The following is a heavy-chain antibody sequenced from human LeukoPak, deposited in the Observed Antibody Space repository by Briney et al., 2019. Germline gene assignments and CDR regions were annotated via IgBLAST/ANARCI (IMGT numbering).Heavy chain of an antibody. CDR3: ARGRLYDSWHGSPYYFDS. CDR1: GYTFTSYD. V-gene: IGHV1-8*03. D-gene: IGHD3-3*01. Sequence: ASVKVSCKASGYTFTSYDINWVRQATGQGLERMGWMNPNSGNTGYAQKFQGRVTITRNTSISTAYMELNSLRSEDMAVYYCARGRLYDSWHGSPYYFDSWGQGTLVTVSS. CDR2: MNPNSGNT. J-gene: IGHJ4*02.